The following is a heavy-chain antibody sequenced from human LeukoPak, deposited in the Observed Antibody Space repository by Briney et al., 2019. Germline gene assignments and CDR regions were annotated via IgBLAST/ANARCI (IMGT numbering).Heavy chain of an antibody. V-gene: IGHV3-23*01. CDR2: ISGSGGST. CDR3: AKDFHRLGEFDAFDI. J-gene: IGHJ3*02. D-gene: IGHD3-16*01. CDR1: GFTFSSYG. Sequence: GGSLRLSCAASGFTFSSYGMSWVRQAPGKGLEWVSAISGSGGSTYYADSVRGRFTISRDNAKNSLYLQMNGLRAEDTAVYYCAKDFHRLGEFDAFDIWGQGTMVTVSS.